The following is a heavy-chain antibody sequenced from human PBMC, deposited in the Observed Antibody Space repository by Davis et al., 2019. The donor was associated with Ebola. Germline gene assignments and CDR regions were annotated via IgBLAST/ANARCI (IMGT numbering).Heavy chain of an antibody. CDR1: GFTFSSYG. Sequence: GESLKISCAASGFTFSSYGMHWVRQAPGKGLEWVAVIWYDGSNKYYADSVKSRFTISRDNSKNTLYLQMNSLRAEDTAVYYCARECSVAGTLDYYYGMDVWGHGTTVTVSS. CDR3: ARECSVAGTLDYYYGMDV. CDR2: IWYDGSNK. V-gene: IGHV3-33*01. D-gene: IGHD6-19*01. J-gene: IGHJ6*02.